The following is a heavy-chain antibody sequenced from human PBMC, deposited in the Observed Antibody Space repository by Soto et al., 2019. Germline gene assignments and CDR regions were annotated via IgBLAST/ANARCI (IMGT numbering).Heavy chain of an antibody. D-gene: IGHD3-16*02. J-gene: IGHJ4*01. Sequence: QVQLVQSGAEVKKPGASVKVSCKASGYTFTSYGISWVRQAPGQGLEWMGWVSAYNGNTNYAQKLQGRVSMTTDTSTSTAYRELRSPRSDNTAVYYCARDLDDYVWGSYRPFDYWGHGTLVTVSS. CDR3: ARDLDDYVWGSYRPFDY. V-gene: IGHV1-18*01. CDR2: VSAYNGNT. CDR1: GYTFTSYG.